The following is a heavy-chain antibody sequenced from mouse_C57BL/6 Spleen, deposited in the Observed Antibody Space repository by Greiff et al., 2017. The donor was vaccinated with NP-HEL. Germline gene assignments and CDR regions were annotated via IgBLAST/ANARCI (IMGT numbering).Heavy chain of an antibody. CDR2: IWRGGST. J-gene: IGHJ4*01. CDR1: GFSLTSYG. CDR3: AKNGIYYGYLYAMDY. Sequence: VQLQQSGPGLVQPSQSLSITCTVSGFSLTSYGVHWVRQSPGKGLEWLGVIWRGGSTDYNAAFMSRLSITKDNSKSQVFFKMNSLQADDTAIYYCAKNGIYYGYLYAMDYWGQGTSVTVSS. D-gene: IGHD2-2*01. V-gene: IGHV2-5*01.